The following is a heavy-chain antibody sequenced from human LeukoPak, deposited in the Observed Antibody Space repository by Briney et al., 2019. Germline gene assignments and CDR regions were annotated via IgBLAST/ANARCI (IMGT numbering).Heavy chain of an antibody. CDR2: IYYSGST. D-gene: IGHD1-26*01. CDR1: GGSFSGYY. J-gene: IGHJ6*02. Sequence: SETLSLTRAVYGGSFSGYYWSWIRQPPGKGLEWIGYIYYSGSTNYNPSLKSRVTISVDTSKNQFSLKLSSVTAADTAVYYCAREGATSYYYGMDVWGQGTTVTVSS. CDR3: AREGATSYYYGMDV. V-gene: IGHV4-59*01.